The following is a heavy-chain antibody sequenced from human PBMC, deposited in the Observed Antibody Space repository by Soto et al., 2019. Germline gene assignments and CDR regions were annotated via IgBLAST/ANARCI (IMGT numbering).Heavy chain of an antibody. V-gene: IGHV5-51*01. Sequence: SLKISCKGSGYSFTSYWIGWVRQMPGKGLEWMGIIYPGDSDTRYSPSFQGQVTISADKSISTAYLQWSSLKASDTAMYYCARGRGYCSGGSCYLDYWGQGTLVTVSS. CDR2: IYPGDSDT. D-gene: IGHD2-15*01. CDR1: GYSFTSYW. CDR3: ARGRGYCSGGSCYLDY. J-gene: IGHJ4*02.